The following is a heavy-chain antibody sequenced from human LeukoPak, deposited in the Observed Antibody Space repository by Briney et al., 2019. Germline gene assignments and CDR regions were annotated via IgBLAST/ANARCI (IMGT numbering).Heavy chain of an antibody. CDR3: ARGASWGLGY. V-gene: IGHV4-34*01. Sequence: SETLSLTCAVYGGSFSGYYWSWIRQPPPKGLEWIGEINHSGSTNYNPSLKSRVTTSVDTSTNQLSLQLSSVAAADTAVYYCARGASWGLGYWGQGTLVTVSS. J-gene: IGHJ4*02. CDR2: INHSGST. CDR1: GGSFSGYY. D-gene: IGHD6-13*01.